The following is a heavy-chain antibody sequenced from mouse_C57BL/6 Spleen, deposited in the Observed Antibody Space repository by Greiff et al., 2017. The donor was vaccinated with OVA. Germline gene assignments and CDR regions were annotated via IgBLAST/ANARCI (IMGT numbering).Heavy chain of an antibody. Sequence: EVQGVESGPELVKPGASVKIPCKASGYTFTDYNMDWVKQSHGKSLEWIGDINPNNGGTIYNQKFKGKATLTVDKSSSTAYMELRSLTSEDTAVYYCASAYDGYAMDYWGQGTSVTVSS. CDR1: GYTFTDYN. J-gene: IGHJ4*01. V-gene: IGHV1-18*01. CDR3: ASAYDGYAMDY. CDR2: INPNNGGT. D-gene: IGHD2-3*01.